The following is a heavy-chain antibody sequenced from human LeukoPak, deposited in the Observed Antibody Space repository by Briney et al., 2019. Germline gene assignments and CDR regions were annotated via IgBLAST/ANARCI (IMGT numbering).Heavy chain of an antibody. CDR1: GYSFTSYW. CDR3: ARTTRDSYSSSWPYFDY. D-gene: IGHD6-13*01. J-gene: IGHJ4*02. CDR2: INAGNGNT. V-gene: IGHV1-3*01. Sequence: AGESLKISCKGSGYSFTSYWIGWVRQAPGQRLEWMGWINAGNGNTKYSQKFQGRVTITRDTSASTAYMELSSLRSEDTAVYYCARTTRDSYSSSWPYFDYWGQGTPVTVSS.